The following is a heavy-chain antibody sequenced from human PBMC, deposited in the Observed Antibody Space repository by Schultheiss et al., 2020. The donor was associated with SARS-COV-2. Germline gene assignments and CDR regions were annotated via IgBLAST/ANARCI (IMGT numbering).Heavy chain of an antibody. CDR3: ARDGAMVRALNPYYYYGMDV. J-gene: IGHJ6*02. Sequence: GGSLRLSCAASGFTFSNAWMSWVRQAPGKGLEWVGCIKSKTDGGTTDYAAPVKGRFTISRDDSKNTLYLQMNSLRADDTAVYYCARDGAMVRALNPYYYYGMDVWGQGTTVTVSS. V-gene: IGHV3-15*01. CDR1: GFTFSNAW. CDR2: IKSKTDGGTT. D-gene: IGHD3-10*01.